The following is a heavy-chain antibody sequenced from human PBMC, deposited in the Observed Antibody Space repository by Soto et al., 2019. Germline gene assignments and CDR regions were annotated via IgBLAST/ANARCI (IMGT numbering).Heavy chain of an antibody. V-gene: IGHV3-21*01. CDR2: ISSGSSYI. J-gene: IGHJ6*02. CDR3: ARIVGTTSGWGMDV. Sequence: EVQLVESGGGLVKSGGSLRLSCAASGFTFSSYSMNWVRQAPGKGLEWVSAISSGSSYIYYADSVKGRFTISRDNGKNSLYLQMNSLRAEDTAVYYCARIVGTTSGWGMDVWGQGTTFTVSS. D-gene: IGHD3-10*01. CDR1: GFTFSSYS.